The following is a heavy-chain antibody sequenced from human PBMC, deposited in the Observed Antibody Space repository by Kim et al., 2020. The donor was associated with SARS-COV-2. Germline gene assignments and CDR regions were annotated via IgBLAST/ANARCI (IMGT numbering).Heavy chain of an antibody. J-gene: IGHJ6*02. Sequence: SETLSLTCAVYGGSFSGYYWSWIRQPPGKGLEWIGEINHSGSTNYNPSLKSRVTISVDTSKNQFSLKLSSVTAADTAVYYCARERAPTIFGVVINYYGMDAWGQGTTVTVSS. CDR3: ARERAPTIFGVVINYYGMDA. V-gene: IGHV4-34*01. D-gene: IGHD3-3*01. CDR1: GGSFSGYY. CDR2: INHSGST.